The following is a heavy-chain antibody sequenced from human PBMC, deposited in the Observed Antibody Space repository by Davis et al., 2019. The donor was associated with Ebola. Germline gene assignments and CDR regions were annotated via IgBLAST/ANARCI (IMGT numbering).Heavy chain of an antibody. D-gene: IGHD5-12*01. J-gene: IGHJ4*02. CDR3: ARGDIVTDQVEYFDY. V-gene: IGHV1-69*13. Sequence: SVQVSCKASGGTFSSYAISWVRQAPGQGLEWMGGIIPIFGTANYAQKFQGRVTISADASTDTAYMELSSLRSEDTAIYYCARGDIVTDQVEYFDYWGQGTLVTVSS. CDR2: IIPIFGTA. CDR1: GGTFSSYA.